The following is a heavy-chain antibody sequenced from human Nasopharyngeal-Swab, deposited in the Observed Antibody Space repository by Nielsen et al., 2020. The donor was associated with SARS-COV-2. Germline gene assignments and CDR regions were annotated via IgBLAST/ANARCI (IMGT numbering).Heavy chain of an antibody. CDR3: ASLSTYP. J-gene: IGHJ5*02. D-gene: IGHD5/OR15-5a*01. CDR2: ISSSSSTI. Sequence: GESLKISCAASGFTFSSYAMHWVRQAPGKGLEWVSYISSSSSTIYYADSVKGRFTISRDNAKNSLYLQMNSLRDEDTAVYYCASLSTYPWGQGTLVTVSS. V-gene: IGHV3-48*02. CDR1: GFTFSSYA.